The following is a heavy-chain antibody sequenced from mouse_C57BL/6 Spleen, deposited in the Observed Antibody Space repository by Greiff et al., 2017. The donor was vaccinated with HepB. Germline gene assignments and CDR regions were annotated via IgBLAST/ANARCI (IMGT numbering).Heavy chain of an antibody. CDR1: GYAFSSSW. D-gene: IGHD1-1*01. CDR3: ASYYYGSSHWYFDV. J-gene: IGHJ1*03. CDR2: IYPGDGDT. V-gene: IGHV1-82*01. Sequence: VQLQQSGPELVKPGASVKISCKASGYAFSSSWMNWVKQRPGKGLEWIGRIYPGDGDTNYNGKFKGKATLTADKSSNTAYMQLSSLTSEDSAVYFCASYYYGSSHWYFDVWGTGTTVTVSS.